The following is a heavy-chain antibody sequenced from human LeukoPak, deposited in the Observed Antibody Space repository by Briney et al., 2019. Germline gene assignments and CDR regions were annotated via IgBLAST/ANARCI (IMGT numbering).Heavy chain of an antibody. CDR1: GYSFTTYW. CDR3: ARLGPLAYCAGDCYPDAFEI. V-gene: IGHV5-51*01. CDR2: IYPGDSDT. J-gene: IGHJ3*02. D-gene: IGHD2-21*02. Sequence: GESLKISCKVSGYSFTTYWIGWVRQMPGKGLEWMGIIYPGDSDTRYSPSFRGQVTISADKSINTAYLHWSSLKASDTAMYYCARLGPLAYCAGDCYPDAFEIWGQGTMVTVSS.